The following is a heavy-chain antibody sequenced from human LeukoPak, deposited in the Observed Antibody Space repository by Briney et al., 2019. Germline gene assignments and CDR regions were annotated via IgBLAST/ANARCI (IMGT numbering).Heavy chain of an antibody. D-gene: IGHD2-2*01. V-gene: IGHV1-2*02. CDR3: ARGLLVPAAPFDY. CDR1: GYTFTGYY. CDR2: INPNSGGT. J-gene: IGHJ4*02. Sequence: ASVKVSRKASGYTFTGYYMHWVRQAPGQGLEWMGWINPNSGGTNYAQKFQGRVTMTRDTSISTAYMELSRLRSDDTAVYYCARGLLVPAAPFDYWGQGTLVTVSS.